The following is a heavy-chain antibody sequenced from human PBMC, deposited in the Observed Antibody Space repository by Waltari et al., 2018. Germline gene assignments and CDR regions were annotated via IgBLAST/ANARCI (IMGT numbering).Heavy chain of an antibody. D-gene: IGHD2-15*01. CDR3: ASDNCSGGSCYSY. J-gene: IGHJ4*02. Sequence: EVQLVESGGGLVKPGGSLRLSCAASGFTFSSYSMNWVRKAPGKGLEWVSSISSSSSYIYYADSVKGRFTISRDNAKNSLYLQMNSLRAEDTAVYYCASDNCSGGSCYSYWGQGTLVTVSS. CDR2: ISSSSSYI. V-gene: IGHV3-21*01. CDR1: GFTFSSYS.